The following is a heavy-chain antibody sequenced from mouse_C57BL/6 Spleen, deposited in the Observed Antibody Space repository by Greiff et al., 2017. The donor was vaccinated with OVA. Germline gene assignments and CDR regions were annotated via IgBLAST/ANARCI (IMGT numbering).Heavy chain of an antibody. CDR2: ISSGSSTI. CDR1: GFTFSDYG. J-gene: IGHJ3*01. Sequence: EVNVVESGGGLVKPGGSLKLSCAASGFTFSDYGMHWVRQAPEKGLAWVAYISSGSSTIYYADTVKGRFTISRDNAKNTLFLQMTSLRSEDTAMYYCAREGGYPFAYWGQGTLVTVSA. V-gene: IGHV5-17*01. CDR3: AREGGYPFAY. D-gene: IGHD2-2*01.